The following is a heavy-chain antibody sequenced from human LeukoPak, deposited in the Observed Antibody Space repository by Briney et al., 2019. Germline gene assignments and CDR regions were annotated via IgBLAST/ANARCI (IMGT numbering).Heavy chain of an antibody. CDR2: TNPNRGGT. D-gene: IGHD4-11*01. Sequence: ASVKVSCKASGYSFTGYYMHWVRQAPGQGLEWMGWTNPNRGGTNYAQKFQGRLTMTRDTSISTAYMELSRLRSDDTAVYYCARGLSFYSNYDQLDYWGQGTLVTVSS. J-gene: IGHJ4*02. CDR1: GYSFTGYY. V-gene: IGHV1-2*02. CDR3: ARGLSFYSNYDQLDY.